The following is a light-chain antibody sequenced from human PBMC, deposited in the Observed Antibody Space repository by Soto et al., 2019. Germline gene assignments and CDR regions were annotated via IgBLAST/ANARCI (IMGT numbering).Light chain of an antibody. V-gene: IGLV2-14*03. CDR3: SSFTTGVNYV. CDR1: SSDVGAYNF. J-gene: IGLJ1*01. Sequence: QSALTQPASVSGSPGQSITISCTGTSSDVGAYNFVSWYQQHPGKAPKLIIYDVNSRPSEVSNRFSGSKSGNTASLTISGLQAEDEGDYYCSSFTTGVNYVFGIGTKVTVL. CDR2: DVN.